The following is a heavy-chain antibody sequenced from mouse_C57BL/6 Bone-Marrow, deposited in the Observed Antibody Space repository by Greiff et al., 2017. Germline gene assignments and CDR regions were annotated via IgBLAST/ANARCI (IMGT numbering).Heavy chain of an antibody. D-gene: IGHD2-14*01. J-gene: IGHJ2*01. CDR3: AREGYACDY. V-gene: IGHV1-69*01. CDR1: GYTFTSYW. CDR2: IDPSDSYT. Sequence: QVQLQQPGAELVMPGASVKLSCKASGYTFTSYWMHWVKQRPGQGLEWIGEIDPSDSYTNYNQKFKGKSTLTVDKSSSTAYMQLSSLTSEDSAVYYCAREGYACDYWGQGTTLTVSS.